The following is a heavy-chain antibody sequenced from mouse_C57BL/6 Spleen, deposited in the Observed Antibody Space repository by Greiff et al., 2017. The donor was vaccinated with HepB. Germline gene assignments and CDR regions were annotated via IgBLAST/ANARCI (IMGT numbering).Heavy chain of an antibody. V-gene: IGHV1-15*01. Sequence: QVQLKESGAELVRPGASVTLSCKASGYTFTDYEMHWVKQTPVHGLEWIGAIDPETGGTAYNQKFKGKAILTADKSSSTAYMELRSLTSEDSAVYYCTRSRGLGRVYYAMDYWGQGTSVTVSS. J-gene: IGHJ4*01. CDR1: GYTFTDYE. CDR3: TRSRGLGRVYYAMDY. D-gene: IGHD4-1*01. CDR2: IDPETGGT.